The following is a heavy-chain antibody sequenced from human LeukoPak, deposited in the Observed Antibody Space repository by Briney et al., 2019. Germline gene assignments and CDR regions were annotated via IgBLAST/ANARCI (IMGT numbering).Heavy chain of an antibody. D-gene: IGHD2-15*01. CDR1: GGTFSRYA. CDR3: AGNLGLRPLPYYYMDV. Sequence: SVKVSCKASGGTFSRYAISWVRQAPGQGLEWMGRIIPILGTENYEQKFQGRVTITTDESTSTAYMELSSLRSEDTAVYYCAGNLGLRPLPYYYMDVWGKGTTVTVSS. V-gene: IGHV1-69*05. CDR2: IIPILGTE. J-gene: IGHJ6*03.